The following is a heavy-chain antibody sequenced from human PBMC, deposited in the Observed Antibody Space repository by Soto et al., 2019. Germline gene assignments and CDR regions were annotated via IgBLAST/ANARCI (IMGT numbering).Heavy chain of an antibody. Sequence: EVQLVESGGGLVQPGGSLRLSCAASGFTFSSYSMNWVRQAPGKGLEWVSSISSSSSYIYYADSVNGRFTISRDNAKNSLYLQMNSLRAEDTAVYYCARGYSTGDYYYGMDVWGQGTTVTV. D-gene: IGHD6-25*01. CDR2: ISSSSSYI. CDR3: ARGYSTGDYYYGMDV. J-gene: IGHJ6*02. V-gene: IGHV3-21*01. CDR1: GFTFSSYS.